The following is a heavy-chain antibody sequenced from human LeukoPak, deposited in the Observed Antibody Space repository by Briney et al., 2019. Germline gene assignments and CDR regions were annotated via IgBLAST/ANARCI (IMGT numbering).Heavy chain of an antibody. Sequence: ETLSLTCTVSGDSIRTYYWSWIRLPPGKGPDWIGYIYYSGSTNYNPSLKSRVTISVDTSKNQFSLKLNSVTAADTAVYYCARGCSSGTCPLDYWGQGTLVTVSS. CDR3: ARGCSSGTCPLDY. D-gene: IGHD2-15*01. CDR1: GDSIRTYY. J-gene: IGHJ4*02. V-gene: IGHV4-59*01. CDR2: IYYSGST.